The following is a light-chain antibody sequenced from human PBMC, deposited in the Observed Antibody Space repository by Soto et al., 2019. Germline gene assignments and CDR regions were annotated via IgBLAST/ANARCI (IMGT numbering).Light chain of an antibody. Sequence: QSALTQPASVSGSPGQSITISCTGTSSDVGGYNYVSWYQQHPGKVPKLMIYDVSKRPSGVSNRFSGSKSDNTASLTISGLQAEDEADYYCSSYTSSSTPVVFGGGTKVTVL. J-gene: IGLJ2*01. CDR1: SSDVGGYNY. CDR2: DVS. CDR3: SSYTSSSTPVV. V-gene: IGLV2-14*03.